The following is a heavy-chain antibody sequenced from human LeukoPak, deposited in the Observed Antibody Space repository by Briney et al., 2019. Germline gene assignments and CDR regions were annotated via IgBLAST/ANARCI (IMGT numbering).Heavy chain of an antibody. CDR1: GGSFSGYY. Sequence: TSETLSLTCAVYGGSFSGYYWSWIRQPPGKRLEWIGEINHSGSTNYNPSLKSRVTISVDTSKNQFSLKLSSVTAADTAVYYCARGGDILTAERFDYWGQGTLVTVSS. D-gene: IGHD3-9*01. CDR3: ARGGDILTAERFDY. J-gene: IGHJ4*02. V-gene: IGHV4-34*01. CDR2: INHSGST.